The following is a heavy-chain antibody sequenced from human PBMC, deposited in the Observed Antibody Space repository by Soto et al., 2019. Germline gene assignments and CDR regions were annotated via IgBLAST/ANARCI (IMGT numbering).Heavy chain of an antibody. D-gene: IGHD6-13*01. CDR2: IYSGGLT. CDR1: GGSISRDNFH. CDR3: AREGEGVGAAGSLGC. J-gene: IGHJ4*02. V-gene: IGHV4-31*03. Sequence: QVQLQESGPGLVKPSQTLSLICTVSGGSISRDNFHWSWIRQHPGKGLEWIGHIYSGGLTYYRPPLASRLTLSVDTSKNQFALTLTSVTAADAATYFCAREGEGVGAAGSLGCWGQGTLVTVSS.